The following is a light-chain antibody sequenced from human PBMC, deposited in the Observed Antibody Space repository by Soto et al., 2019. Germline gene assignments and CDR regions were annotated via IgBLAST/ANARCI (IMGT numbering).Light chain of an antibody. V-gene: IGLV4-69*01. CDR3: QTWGTGIHV. Sequence: QPVLTQSPSASASLGASVKLTCTLSSGHSSYAIAWHQQQPEKGPRYLMKLNSDGSHSKGDGIPDRFSGSSSGAERYLISSSRQSEDEADYYCQTWGTGIHVFGTGTKLTVL. CDR1: SGHSSYA. CDR2: LNSDGSH. J-gene: IGLJ1*01.